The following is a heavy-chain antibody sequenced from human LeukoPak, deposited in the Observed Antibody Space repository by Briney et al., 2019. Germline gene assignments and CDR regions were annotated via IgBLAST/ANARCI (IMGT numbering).Heavy chain of an antibody. CDR1: GASISSSGSF. CDR3: AREGPSSSWSRRSHYNWFDP. D-gene: IGHD6-13*01. Sequence: SETLSLTCTVSGASISSSGSFWGWFRQPPGKGLELLGTISHSGTTYYNPSLKSRVTISTDTSKNNFSLKLTSVTAADTAVYYCAREGPSSSWSRRSHYNWFDPWGQGTLVTVSS. J-gene: IGHJ5*02. V-gene: IGHV4-39*02. CDR2: ISHSGTT.